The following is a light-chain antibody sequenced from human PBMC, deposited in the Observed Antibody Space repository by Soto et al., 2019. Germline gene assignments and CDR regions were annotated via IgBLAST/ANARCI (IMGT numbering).Light chain of an antibody. CDR3: QKYNSAPHT. CDR2: AAS. J-gene: IGKJ2*01. CDR1: QGISNY. Sequence: DIQMTQSPSSLSASVGDRVTITCRASQGISNYLAWYQQKPGKVPKLLIYAASTLQSGVPARFSGSGSGTDFTLTISSPQPEDVATYFCQKYNSAPHTCGQGTKLEIK. V-gene: IGKV1-27*01.